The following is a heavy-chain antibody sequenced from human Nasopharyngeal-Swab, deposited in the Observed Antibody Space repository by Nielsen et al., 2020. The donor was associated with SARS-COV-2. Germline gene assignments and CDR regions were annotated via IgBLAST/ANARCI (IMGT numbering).Heavy chain of an antibody. Sequence: SLKISCAASGFTFDDYAMHWVRQAPGKGLEWVSGISWNSGSIGYADSVKGRFTISRDSAKNSLYLQMNSLRAEDTALYYCAKDYHYDFGTNWFDPWGQGTLVTVSS. V-gene: IGHV3-9*01. J-gene: IGHJ5*02. CDR2: ISWNSGSI. CDR1: GFTFDDYA. CDR3: AKDYHYDFGTNWFDP. D-gene: IGHD3-3*01.